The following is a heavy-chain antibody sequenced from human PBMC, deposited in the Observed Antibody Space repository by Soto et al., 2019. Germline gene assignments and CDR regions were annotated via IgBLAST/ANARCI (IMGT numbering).Heavy chain of an antibody. J-gene: IGHJ4*01. Sequence: ASVKVSCKTSGYNFTNFDINWERQAPGRGLVWMGWMNPSSGETGSAQNFQGRVTMTRDISTRTFFMQLTSLRSEDTAIYYCARLAEYCNGIKCYSNFDFWGRGTQVTVSS. D-gene: IGHD2-15*01. CDR2: MNPSSGET. CDR3: ARLAEYCNGIKCYSNFDF. V-gene: IGHV1-8*01. CDR1: GYNFTNFD.